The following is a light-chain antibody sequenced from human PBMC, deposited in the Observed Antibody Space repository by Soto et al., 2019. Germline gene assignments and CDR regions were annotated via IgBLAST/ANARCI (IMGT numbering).Light chain of an antibody. CDR3: QQYGDSPLT. CDR2: GAS. Sequence: ETVLTQSPGALSLSPGXRAILSCRASQSVSASYIAWYQQKPGQAPRLLIYGASSRATGIPDRFSGSGSGTDFTLTFSRLEPEDFAVYYCQQYGDSPLTFGGGTKVDNK. V-gene: IGKV3-20*01. J-gene: IGKJ4*01. CDR1: QSVSASY.